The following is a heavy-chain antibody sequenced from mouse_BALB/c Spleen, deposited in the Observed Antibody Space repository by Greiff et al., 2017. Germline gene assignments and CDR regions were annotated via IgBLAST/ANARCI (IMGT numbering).Heavy chain of an antibody. CDR2: ISSGSSTI. D-gene: IGHD2-4*01. CDR1: GFTFSSFG. J-gene: IGHJ3*01. V-gene: IGHV5-17*02. Sequence: EVQVVESGGGLVQPGGSRKLSCAASGFTFSSFGMHWVRQAPEKGLEWVAYISSGSSTIYYADTVKGRFTISRDNPKNTLFLQMTSLRSEDTAMYYCARSGDYGGFAYWGQGTLVTVSA. CDR3: ARSGDYGGFAY.